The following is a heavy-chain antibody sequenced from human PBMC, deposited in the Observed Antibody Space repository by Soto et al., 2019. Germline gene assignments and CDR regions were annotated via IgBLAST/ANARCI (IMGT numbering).Heavy chain of an antibody. CDR3: ARGSLWFGAHNYGMDV. CDR1: GGSISSGNW. J-gene: IGHJ6*02. V-gene: IGHV4-4*02. CDR2: IYHSGNT. D-gene: IGHD3-10*01. Sequence: QVQLQESGPGLVKPSGTLSLTCAVSGGSISSGNWWSWVRQPPGKGLEWIGEIYHSGNTNYNPSLKSRVTISVDKSKNHFSLKLSSVTAADTAVYYCARGSLWFGAHNYGMDVWGQGTTVTVSS.